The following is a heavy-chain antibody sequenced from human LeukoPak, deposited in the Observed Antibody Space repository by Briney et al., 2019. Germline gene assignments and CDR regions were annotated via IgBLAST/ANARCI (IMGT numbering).Heavy chain of an antibody. V-gene: IGHV3-30*02. J-gene: IGHJ4*02. Sequence: GRSLRLSCAASGFTFSTYGIHWVRQTPGKGLEWVAFIRYHGSDKYFADSVRGRFTISRDNSKNTLYLQMNSLRSEDTAVYYCARPLNGNYFDYWGQGTLVTVSS. D-gene: IGHD1-14*01. CDR3: ARPLNGNYFDY. CDR2: IRYHGSDK. CDR1: GFTFSTYG.